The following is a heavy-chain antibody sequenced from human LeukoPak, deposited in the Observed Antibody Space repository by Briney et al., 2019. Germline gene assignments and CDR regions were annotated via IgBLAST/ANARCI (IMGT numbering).Heavy chain of an antibody. D-gene: IGHD1-26*01. V-gene: IGHV1-2*04. CDR2: INPNSGGT. CDR1: GYTFTGYY. CDR3: AREDEGVGAFGY. J-gene: IGHJ4*02. Sequence: GASVKVSCKASGYTFTGYYMHWVRQAPGQGLEWMGWINPNSGGTNYAQKFQGWVTITRDTSASTAYMELSSLGSEDTAVYYCAREDEGVGAFGYWGQGTLVTVSS.